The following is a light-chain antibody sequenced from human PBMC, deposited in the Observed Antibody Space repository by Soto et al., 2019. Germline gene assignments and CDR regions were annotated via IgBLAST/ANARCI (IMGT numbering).Light chain of an antibody. J-gene: IGKJ3*01. CDR1: QSVSTY. V-gene: IGKV3-11*01. CDR3: QQRSDWPLT. CDR2: DAS. Sequence: EIVLTQSPATLSLSPGERATLSCRASQSVSTYLAWLQQKPGQAPRLLIYDASKRATGIPARFSGSGSGTDFTLTISNLEPEDSAVYYWQQRSDWPLTFGPGTKVDVK.